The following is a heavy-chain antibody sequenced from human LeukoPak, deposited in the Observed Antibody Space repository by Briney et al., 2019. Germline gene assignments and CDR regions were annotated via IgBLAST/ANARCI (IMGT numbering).Heavy chain of an antibody. V-gene: IGHV3-30-3*01. J-gene: IGHJ4*02. CDR3: ARDILPY. Sequence: PGRSLRLSCAASGFTFSSYAMHWVRQAPGKGLEWVAVISYDGSNKYYADSVKGRFTISSDNSKNTLYLQMNSLRAEDTAVYYCARDILPYWGQGTLVTVSS. D-gene: IGHD2-15*01. CDR1: GFTFSSYA. CDR2: ISYDGSNK.